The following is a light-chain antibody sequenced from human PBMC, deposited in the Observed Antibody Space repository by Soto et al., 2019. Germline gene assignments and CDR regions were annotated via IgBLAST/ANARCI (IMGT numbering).Light chain of an antibody. Sequence: EIVLTQSPGTLSLSPGDSATLSCRASQTVTTNYLAWYQQKPGQAPRLLISGASIRAPGIPDRFSGSGSGTDFTLTISRLEPEDFAVYYCHQSSHSPRTFGQGTKVEIK. CDR1: QTVTTNY. J-gene: IGKJ1*01. CDR2: GAS. V-gene: IGKV3-20*01. CDR3: HQSSHSPRT.